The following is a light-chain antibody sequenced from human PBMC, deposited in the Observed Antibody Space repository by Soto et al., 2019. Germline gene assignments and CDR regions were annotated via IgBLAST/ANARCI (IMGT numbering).Light chain of an antibody. CDR2: GAS. CDR3: QQYNYWPRT. CDR1: QSVSNT. V-gene: IGKV3-15*01. Sequence: EIVMTQSPATLSVSPGERATLSYRASQSVSNTLAWYQQKPGQAPRLLIYGASTRATGIPARFSGSGSGTEFTLTISSLQSEDFAVYYCQQYNYWPRTFGQGTKLEIK. J-gene: IGKJ2*01.